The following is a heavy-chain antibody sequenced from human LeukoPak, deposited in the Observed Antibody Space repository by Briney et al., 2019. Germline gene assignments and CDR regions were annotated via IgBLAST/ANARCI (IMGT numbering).Heavy chain of an antibody. D-gene: IGHD4-17*01. CDR2: IYHSGST. J-gene: IGHJ4*02. Sequence: SETLPLTCAVCGGFNSSSKWWSRVRQTSGKGLEWIGEIYHSGSTNYKPSLKCRVTISVDKSKNRFSLKLSSVTAANTAGYYCAGDPRGGYGDYGAFDYWGQGTLVTVSS. V-gene: IGHV4-4*02. CDR3: AGDPRGGYGDYGAFDY. CDR1: GGFNSSSKW.